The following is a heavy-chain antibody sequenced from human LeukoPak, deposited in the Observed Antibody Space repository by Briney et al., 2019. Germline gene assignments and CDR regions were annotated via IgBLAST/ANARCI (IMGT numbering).Heavy chain of an antibody. CDR2: MNQDGSDT. CDR1: GFTLSSDW. J-gene: IGHJ4*02. Sequence: GGSLRLTCAVSGFTLSSDWMHWVRQAPGKGLEWVSRMNQDGSDTSYADSVKGRFTISRDNAKNTVYLQMSSLRAEDSAVYYCATVFGYWGQGILVTVSS. V-gene: IGHV3-74*01. CDR3: ATVFGY.